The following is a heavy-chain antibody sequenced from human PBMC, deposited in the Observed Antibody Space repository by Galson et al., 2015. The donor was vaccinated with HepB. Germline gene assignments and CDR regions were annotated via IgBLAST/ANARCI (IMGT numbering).Heavy chain of an antibody. CDR2: IYYSGGT. D-gene: IGHD3-10*01. V-gene: IGHV4-59*12. Sequence: GAPSPPPTVPCGSTRSYYLGWSRPPPGERLEWIGHIYYSGGTHHNPSLKSRVTISVDTSKNQFSLKLSSVTAADTAVYYCARGRRRRVRGVKQNWFDPWGQGTLVTVSS. CDR1: CGSTRSYY. CDR3: ARGRRRRVRGVKQNWFDP. J-gene: IGHJ5*02.